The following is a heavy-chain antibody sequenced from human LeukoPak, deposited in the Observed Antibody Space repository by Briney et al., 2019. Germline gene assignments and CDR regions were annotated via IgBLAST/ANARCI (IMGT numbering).Heavy chain of an antibody. J-gene: IGHJ6*02. CDR1: GFTFSSYG. V-gene: IGHV3-30*18. CDR2: TSYDGTNK. CDR3: AKDKRAAPYYYAMDV. Sequence: PGGSLRLSCAASGFTFSSYGMHWVRQAPGKGLEWVAVTSYDGTNKYYADSVKGRFTISRDNSKNTLYLQMNSLRAEDTAMYYCAKDKRAAPYYYAMDVWGQGTTVTVSS.